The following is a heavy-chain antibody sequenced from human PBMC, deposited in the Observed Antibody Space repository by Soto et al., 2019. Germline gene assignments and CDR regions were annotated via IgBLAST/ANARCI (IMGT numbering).Heavy chain of an antibody. Sequence: ASVKVSCTASGYTFTSYGISWVRQAPGQGLEWMGWISAYNGNTNYAQKLQGRVTMTTDTSTSTAYMELSSLRSEDTAVYYCARDGVAVATDYYYGMDVWGQGTTVTVSS. J-gene: IGHJ6*02. D-gene: IGHD6-19*01. V-gene: IGHV1-18*04. CDR2: ISAYNGNT. CDR3: ARDGVAVATDYYYGMDV. CDR1: GYTFTSYG.